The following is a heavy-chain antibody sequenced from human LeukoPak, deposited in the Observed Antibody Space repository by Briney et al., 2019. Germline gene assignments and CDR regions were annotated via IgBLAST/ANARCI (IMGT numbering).Heavy chain of an antibody. Sequence: PGGSLRLSCAASGFTFDGYEMNWVRQAPGKGLEWLSYISGSGINIYYADSVKGRFTISRDNAKNSLFLQMNSLRAEDTAVYFCARPISGSPFAFDYWGQGSLVTVSS. CDR3: ARPISGSPFAFDY. J-gene: IGHJ4*02. D-gene: IGHD1-26*01. V-gene: IGHV3-48*03. CDR2: ISGSGINI. CDR1: GFTFDGYE.